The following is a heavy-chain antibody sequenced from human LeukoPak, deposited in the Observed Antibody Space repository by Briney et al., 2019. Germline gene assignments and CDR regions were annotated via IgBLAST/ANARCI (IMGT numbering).Heavy chain of an antibody. D-gene: IGHD4-17*01. V-gene: IGHV3-23*01. Sequence: GGSLRLSCAASGITFSGSAMGWVRQAPGKGLEWLSTISGSGDNTYYADSVKGRFTISRDNSRNTLYLQMNSLRAEDTAVYYCAKENGDYGDYGALDYWGQGTLVTVSS. J-gene: IGHJ4*02. CDR3: AKENGDYGDYGALDY. CDR1: GITFSGSA. CDR2: ISGSGDNT.